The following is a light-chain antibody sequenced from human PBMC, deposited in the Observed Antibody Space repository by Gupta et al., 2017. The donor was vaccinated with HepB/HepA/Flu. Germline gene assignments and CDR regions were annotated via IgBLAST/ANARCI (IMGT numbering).Light chain of an antibody. CDR3: QQDNKWPPG. V-gene: IGKV3-15*01. CDR1: QSVSSD. CDR2: GAS. Sequence: EIVMTQFPATLSVSPGERATLSCRASQSVSSDLAWYQQKPGQAPRLLIYGASTRATGIPARFSGRGSGTEFTLTVSSLQSEDFAVYYCQQDNKWPPGFGGGTKAEIK. J-gene: IGKJ4*01.